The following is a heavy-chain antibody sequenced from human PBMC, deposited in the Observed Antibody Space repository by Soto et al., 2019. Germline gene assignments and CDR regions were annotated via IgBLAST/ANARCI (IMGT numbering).Heavy chain of an antibody. V-gene: IGHV3-33*01. CDR3: ARDEGGQLDY. D-gene: IGHD3-16*01. Sequence: QVQLVESGGGVVQTGRSLRLSCAPSGFNFSSYGMHWVRQAPGKGLEWVAVIWYDGSNKYYADSVKGRFTISRDNSKNTLYLQMNSLRAEDTAVYYCARDEGGQLDYWGQGTLVTVSS. J-gene: IGHJ4*02. CDR1: GFNFSSYG. CDR2: IWYDGSNK.